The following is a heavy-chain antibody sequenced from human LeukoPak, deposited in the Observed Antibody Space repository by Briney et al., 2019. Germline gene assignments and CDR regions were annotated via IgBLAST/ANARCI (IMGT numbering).Heavy chain of an antibody. CDR1: GFTFSSYA. V-gene: IGHV3-23*01. CDR2: ISDSGGST. D-gene: IGHD2-8*01. Sequence: GGSLRLSCAASGFTFSSYAMSWVRQAPGKGLEWVSAISDSGGSTYDADSVKGRFTISRDNSKNTLYLQMNSLRAEDTAVYYCAKDTSIGRYCTNGVCSPFDYWGQGTLVAVSS. CDR3: AKDTSIGRYCTNGVCSPFDY. J-gene: IGHJ4*02.